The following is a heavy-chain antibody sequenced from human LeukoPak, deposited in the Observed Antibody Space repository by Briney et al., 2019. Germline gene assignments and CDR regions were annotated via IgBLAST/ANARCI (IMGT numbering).Heavy chain of an antibody. CDR2: INPKSGGT. Sequence: ASVKVSCKASGYTFNDYYLNWVRQAPGQGPEWMGWINPKSGGTNYAPKFQGRVTMTRDTSSSTAYMELSSLRSEDTAVYYCAPETAFSRFDPWGQGTLVTVSS. CDR3: APETAFSRFDP. V-gene: IGHV1-2*02. J-gene: IGHJ5*02. CDR1: GYTFNDYY. D-gene: IGHD2/OR15-2a*01.